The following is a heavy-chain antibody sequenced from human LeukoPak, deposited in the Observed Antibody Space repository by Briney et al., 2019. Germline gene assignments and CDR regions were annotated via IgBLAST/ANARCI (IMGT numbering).Heavy chain of an antibody. CDR3: ARGDYYNSGSYWNFDF. Sequence: PSETLSLTCAVSGGSISSSNWWSWVRQPPGKGLEWIGEIYHSGSTNYKPSLKSRVTISVDKSKNQFSLSLSSVTAADTAVYYCARGDYYNSGSYWNFDFWGQGTLVTVSS. J-gene: IGHJ4*02. CDR2: IYHSGST. CDR1: GGSISSSNW. V-gene: IGHV4-4*02. D-gene: IGHD3-10*01.